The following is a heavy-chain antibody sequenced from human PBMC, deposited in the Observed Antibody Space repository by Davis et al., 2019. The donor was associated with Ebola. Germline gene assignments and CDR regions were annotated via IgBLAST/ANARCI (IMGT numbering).Heavy chain of an antibody. Sequence: PGGSLRLSCAASGFTFSSYGLHWVRQAPGKGLEWVAVISYDGSNKDYVDSVKGRFTISRDNSKNTLYLRMSSLRFEDTAVYYCAKADSMGYCSGGSCAPGHWGQGTLVTVSS. J-gene: IGHJ1*01. CDR1: GFTFSSYG. CDR3: AKADSMGYCSGGSCAPGH. V-gene: IGHV3-30*18. CDR2: ISYDGSNK. D-gene: IGHD2-15*01.